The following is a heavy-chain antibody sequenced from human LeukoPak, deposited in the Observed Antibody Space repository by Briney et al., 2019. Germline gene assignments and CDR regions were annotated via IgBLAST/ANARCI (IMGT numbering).Heavy chain of an antibody. CDR2: ISYDGSNK. J-gene: IGHJ4*02. CDR3: ATEGRDGYNYHY. Sequence: VAVISYDGSNKYYADSVKGRFTISRDNSKNTLYLQMNSLRAEDTAVYYCATEGRDGYNYHYWGQGTLVTVSS. V-gene: IGHV3-30-3*01. D-gene: IGHD5-12*01.